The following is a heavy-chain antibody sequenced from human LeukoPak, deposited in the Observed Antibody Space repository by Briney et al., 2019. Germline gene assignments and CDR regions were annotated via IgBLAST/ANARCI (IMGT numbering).Heavy chain of an antibody. J-gene: IGHJ6*03. CDR1: GFAFSSYD. Sequence: PGGSLRLSCAASGFAFSSYDMTWVRQTPGKGLEWVALISRSGGTTYYADSVKGRFTISRDNSKNTLYLQMNSLRAEDTAEYYCAKRGGTESFYYYYYMHVWGKGTTVTVSS. CDR3: AKRGGTESFYYYYYMHV. D-gene: IGHD2-15*01. CDR2: ISRSGGTT. V-gene: IGHV3-23*01.